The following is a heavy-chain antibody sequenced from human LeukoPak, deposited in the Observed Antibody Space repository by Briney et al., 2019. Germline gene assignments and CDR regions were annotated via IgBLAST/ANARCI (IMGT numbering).Heavy chain of an antibody. CDR1: GFTFSSYW. CDR2: IKQDGSEK. D-gene: IGHD2-15*01. V-gene: IGHV3-7*01. J-gene: IGHJ6*02. Sequence: GGSLRLSCAASGFTFSSYWVSWVREAPGKGLEWVANIKQDGSEKYYVDSVKGRFTISRDNAKNSLYLQMNSLRAEDTAVHYCARERPQLPQDIVVVVAAETYYYYGMDVWGQGTTVTVSS. CDR3: ARERPQLPQDIVVVVAAETYYYYGMDV.